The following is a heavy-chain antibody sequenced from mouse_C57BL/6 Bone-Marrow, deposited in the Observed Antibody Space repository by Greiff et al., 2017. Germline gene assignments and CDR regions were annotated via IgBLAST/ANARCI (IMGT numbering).Heavy chain of an antibody. J-gene: IGHJ4*01. V-gene: IGHV3-6*01. D-gene: IGHD1-1*01. Sequence: EVQLVESGPGLVKPSQSLSLTCSVTGYSNTSGYYWNWIRQFPGNKLEWMGYISYDGSNNYNPSLKNRISITRDTSKNQFFLKLNSVTTEDTATYYCARQVGYYYGHYAMDYWGQGTSVTVSS. CDR1: GYSNTSGYY. CDR2: ISYDGSN. CDR3: ARQVGYYYGHYAMDY.